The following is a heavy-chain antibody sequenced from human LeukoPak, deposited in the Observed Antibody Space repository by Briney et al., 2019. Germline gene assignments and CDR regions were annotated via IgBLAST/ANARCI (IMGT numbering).Heavy chain of an antibody. CDR1: GGSISSGGYY. CDR3: ARVRGVVSPLDY. D-gene: IGHD3-10*01. Sequence: PSQTLSLTCTVSGGSISSGGYYWSWIRQHPGKGLEWIGYIYYSGSTNSNPSLRSRVTISVDTSKNQFSLKLSSVTAADTAVYYCARVRGVVSPLDYWGQGTLVTVSS. V-gene: IGHV4-61*08. CDR2: IYYSGST. J-gene: IGHJ4*02.